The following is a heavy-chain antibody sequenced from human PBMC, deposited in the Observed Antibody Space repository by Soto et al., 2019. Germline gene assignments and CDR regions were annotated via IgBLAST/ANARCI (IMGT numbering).Heavy chain of an antibody. J-gene: IGHJ4*02. CDR3: AKDLRSTAWYSISFFDY. V-gene: IGHV3-9*01. Sequence: GGSLRLSCAASGFTFNDHSMHWVRQAPGKGLEWVSGISWNGGSRGYADSVQGRFTISRDNAKNSLYLQMNSLKPEDTALYYCAKDLRSTAWYSISFFDYWGQGALVTVSS. D-gene: IGHD6-13*01. CDR2: ISWNGGSR. CDR1: GFTFNDHS.